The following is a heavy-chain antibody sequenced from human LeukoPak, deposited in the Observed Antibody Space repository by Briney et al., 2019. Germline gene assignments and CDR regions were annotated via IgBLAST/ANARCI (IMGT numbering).Heavy chain of an antibody. V-gene: IGHV4-30-2*01. J-gene: IGHJ4*02. CDR2: IYHSGST. CDR1: GGSISSGGYS. Sequence: PSETLSLTCAVSGGSISSGGYSWSWIRQPPGKGLEWIGYIYHSGSTYYNPSLKSRVTISVGRSKNQFSLKLSSVTAADTAVYYCARRASPYYDSSGGFDYWGQGTLVTVSS. CDR3: ARRASPYYDSSGGFDY. D-gene: IGHD3-22*01.